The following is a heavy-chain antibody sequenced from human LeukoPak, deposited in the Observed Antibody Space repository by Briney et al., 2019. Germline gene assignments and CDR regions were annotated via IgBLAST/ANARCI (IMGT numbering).Heavy chain of an antibody. J-gene: IGHJ4*02. CDR1: GFTFSSYG. CDR2: IRYDGTNK. V-gene: IGHV3-30*02. Sequence: GGSLRLSCAASGFTFSSYGMHWVRQAPGKGLEWVAFIRYDGTNKYYADSVKGRFTISRDNSKNTLYLQMNSLRNEDTAVYYCWTVVPAAIPLFDYWGQGTLVTVSS. D-gene: IGHD2-2*01. CDR3: WTVVPAAIPLFDY.